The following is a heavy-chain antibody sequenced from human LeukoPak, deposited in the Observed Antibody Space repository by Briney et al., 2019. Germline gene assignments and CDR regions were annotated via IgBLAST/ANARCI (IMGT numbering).Heavy chain of an antibody. CDR3: ARVPYSSGWTDPPRPHFLDY. J-gene: IGHJ4*02. CDR1: GYTFTSYA. V-gene: IGHV7-4-1*02. Sequence: GASVKVSCKASGYTFTSYAMNWVRQAPGQGLEWMGWINTNTGNPTYAQGFTGRFVFSLDTSVSTAYLQISSLKAEDPAVYYCARVPYSSGWTDPPRPHFLDYWGQGTLVTVSS. CDR2: INTNTGNP. D-gene: IGHD6-19*01.